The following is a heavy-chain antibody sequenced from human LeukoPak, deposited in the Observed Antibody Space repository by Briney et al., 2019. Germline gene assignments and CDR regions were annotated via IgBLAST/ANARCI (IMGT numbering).Heavy chain of an antibody. CDR3: ARGLYCGGDCYTIFDY. CDR2: IIPIFGTA. V-gene: IGHV1-69*01. Sequence: SVKVSCKASGGTFSSYAISWVRQAPGEGLEWMGGIIPIFGTANYAQKFQGRVTITADESTSTAYMELSSLRSEDTAVYYCARGLYCGGDCYTIFDYWGQGTLVTVSS. D-gene: IGHD2-21*02. CDR1: GGTFSSYA. J-gene: IGHJ4*02.